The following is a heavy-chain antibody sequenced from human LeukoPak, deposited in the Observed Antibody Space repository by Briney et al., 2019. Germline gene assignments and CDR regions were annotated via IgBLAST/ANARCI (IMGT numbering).Heavy chain of an antibody. Sequence: SETLSLTGTVSGGSISSYYWSWIRQPPGKGLEWIGYIYYSGSTNYNPSLKSRVTISVDTSKNQFSLKLSSVTAADTAVYYCARDNYYGSGSYYDAFDIWGQGTMVTVSS. CDR3: ARDNYYGSGSYYDAFDI. CDR2: IYYSGST. V-gene: IGHV4-59*01. D-gene: IGHD3-10*01. CDR1: GGSISSYY. J-gene: IGHJ3*02.